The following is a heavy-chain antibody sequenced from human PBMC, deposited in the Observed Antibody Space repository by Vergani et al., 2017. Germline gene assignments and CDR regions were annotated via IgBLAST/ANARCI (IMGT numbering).Heavy chain of an antibody. CDR2: IYHSGST. CDR1: GYSISSGYY. Sequence: QVQLQESGPGLVKPSETLSLTCAVSGYSISSGYYWGWIRQPPGKGLEWIGSIYHSGSTYYNPSLKSRVTISVDTSKNQFSLKLSSVTAADTAVYYCARLXRYYGSGSPDAFDIWGQGTMVTVSS. CDR3: ARLXRYYGSGSPDAFDI. V-gene: IGHV4-38-2*01. J-gene: IGHJ3*02. D-gene: IGHD3-10*01.